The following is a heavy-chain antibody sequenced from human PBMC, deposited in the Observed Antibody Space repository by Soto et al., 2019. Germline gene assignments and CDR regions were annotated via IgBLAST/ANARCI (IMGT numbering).Heavy chain of an antibody. J-gene: IGHJ6*02. CDR1: GLTVSSSC. V-gene: IGHV3-33*01. Sequence: XGSLRRSCAASGLTVSSSCMHWVRQAPGKGLAWVAVIWYDVSNKYYADSVKGRFTISRDNSKNTLYLQMNSLRAEDTAVYYCARMEMYDFWSGYLYYGMDVWGQRTTVTVSS. D-gene: IGHD3-3*01. CDR2: IWYDVSNK. CDR3: ARMEMYDFWSGYLYYGMDV.